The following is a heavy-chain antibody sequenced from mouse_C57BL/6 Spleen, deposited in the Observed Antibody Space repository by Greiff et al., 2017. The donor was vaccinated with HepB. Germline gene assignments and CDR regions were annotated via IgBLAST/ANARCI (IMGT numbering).Heavy chain of an antibody. CDR1: GFTFTDYY. CDR3: ARYKGAFDV. V-gene: IGHV7-3*01. CDR2: IRNKANGYTT. J-gene: IGHJ1*03. Sequence: EVKLVESGGGLVQPGGSLSLSCAASGFTFTDYYMSWVRQPPGKALEWLGFIRNKANGYTTEYSASVKGRFTISIDNSQSILYLQMNALRAEDSATYYCARYKGAFDVWGTGTTVTVSS.